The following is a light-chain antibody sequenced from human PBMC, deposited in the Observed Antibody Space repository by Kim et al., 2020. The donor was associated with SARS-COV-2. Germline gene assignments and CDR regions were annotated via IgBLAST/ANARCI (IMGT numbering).Light chain of an antibody. CDR3: QQYNNWPPLT. Sequence: SPGQRATLSCRASQSVSSNLAWYQQKPGQAPRLLIYGASTRATGIPARFSGSVSGTEFTLTISRLQSEDFAVYYCQQYNNWPPLTFGGGTKVDIK. V-gene: IGKV3-15*01. J-gene: IGKJ4*01. CDR2: GAS. CDR1: QSVSSN.